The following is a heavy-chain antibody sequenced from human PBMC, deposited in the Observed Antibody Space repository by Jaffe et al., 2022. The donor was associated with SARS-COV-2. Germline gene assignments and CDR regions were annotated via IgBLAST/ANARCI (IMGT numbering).Heavy chain of an antibody. D-gene: IGHD3-22*01. CDR1: GFTFSSYA. J-gene: IGHJ5*02. CDR2: ISGSGGST. V-gene: IGHV3-23*01. Sequence: EVQLLESGGGLVQPGGSLRLSCAASGFTFSSYAMSWVRQAPGKGLEWVSAISGSGGSTYYADSVKGRFTISRDNSKNTLYLQMNSLRAEDTAVYYCAKDRYDSSGPRGGFDPWGQGTLVTVSS. CDR3: AKDRYDSSGPRGGFDP.